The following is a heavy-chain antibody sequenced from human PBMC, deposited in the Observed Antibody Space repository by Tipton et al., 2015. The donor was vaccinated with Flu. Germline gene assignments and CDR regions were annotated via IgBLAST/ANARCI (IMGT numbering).Heavy chain of an antibody. D-gene: IGHD4-11*01. CDR2: VHQTGTS. V-gene: IGHV4-38-2*01. CDR1: GDSVGSDYF. J-gene: IGHJ5*01. Sequence: PGLVKPSETLSLTCSVSGDSVGSDYFWGWIRQPPGKGLEWIGNVHQTGTSYYNPSLRSRVIITVDRRRNHFSLRLTSVTSADTAVYFCARRDYSNYVSEPKNWFDSWGQGTLVTVSS. CDR3: ARRDYSNYVSEPKNWFDS.